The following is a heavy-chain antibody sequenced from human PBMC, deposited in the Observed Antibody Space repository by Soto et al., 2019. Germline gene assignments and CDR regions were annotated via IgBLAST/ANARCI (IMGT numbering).Heavy chain of an antibody. CDR2: IYWDDEK. D-gene: IGHD3-3*01. CDR3: AYKGGYYDFWSGYAP. J-gene: IGHJ5*02. CDR1: GFSLSTSGVG. V-gene: IGHV2-5*02. Sequence: QITLKESGPTLVKPTQTLTLTCTFSGFSLSTSGVGVGWIRQPPGKALEWLALIYWDDEKRYSPSLKSRLTITKDTSKNQVVLTMTNMDPVDTATYYCAYKGGYYDFWSGYAPWGQGTLVTVSS.